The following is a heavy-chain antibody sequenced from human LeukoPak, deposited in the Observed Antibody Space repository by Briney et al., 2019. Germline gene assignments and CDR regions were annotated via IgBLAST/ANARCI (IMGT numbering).Heavy chain of an antibody. CDR2: IYYSGST. J-gene: IGHJ3*02. CDR1: GGSISSYY. Sequence: SETLSLTCTVSGGSISSYYWSWIRQPPGKGLEWIGYIYYSGSTNYNPSLKSRVTISVDTSKNQFSLKLSSVTAADTAVYHCARGPDAFDIWGQGTMVTVSS. V-gene: IGHV4-59*01. CDR3: ARGPDAFDI.